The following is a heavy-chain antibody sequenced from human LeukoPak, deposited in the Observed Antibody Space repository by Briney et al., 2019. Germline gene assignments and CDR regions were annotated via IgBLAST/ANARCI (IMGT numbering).Heavy chain of an antibody. V-gene: IGHV3-7*01. CDR1: GFTFGSSW. J-gene: IGHJ4*01. CDR3: ARGGQYSGYYYFDY. CDR2: IKQEGSET. Sequence: GGSLRLSCAASGFTFGSSWMSWVRQAPGKGLEWVANIKQEGSETYSVDSVKGRFTISRDNAKNSLYLQMNSLRAEDTALYYCARGGQYSGYYYFDYWGPGTLVTVSS. D-gene: IGHD3-22*01.